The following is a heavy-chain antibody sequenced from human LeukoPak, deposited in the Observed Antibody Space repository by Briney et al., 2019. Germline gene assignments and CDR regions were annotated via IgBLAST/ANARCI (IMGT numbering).Heavy chain of an antibody. D-gene: IGHD5-12*01. CDR2: IYTSGST. Sequence: PSETLSLTCTVSGGSISSYYRSWIRQPPGKGLEWIGYIYTSGSTNYNPSLKSRVTISVDTSKNQFSLKLSSVTAADTAVYYCARRRYSGYEEFDYWGQGTLVTVSS. J-gene: IGHJ4*02. CDR1: GGSISSYY. CDR3: ARRRYSGYEEFDY. V-gene: IGHV4-4*09.